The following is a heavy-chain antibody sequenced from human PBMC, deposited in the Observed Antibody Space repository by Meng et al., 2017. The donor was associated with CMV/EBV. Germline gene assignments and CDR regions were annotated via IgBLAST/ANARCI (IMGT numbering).Heavy chain of an antibody. V-gene: IGHV3-23*01. CDR3: AKFYDTTGGYYYYGMDV. CDR2: ISGSGGST. J-gene: IGHJ6*02. CDR1: GFTFSSDA. D-gene: IGHD3-22*01. Sequence: GGSLRLSCAASGFTFSSDAMSWVRQAPGKGLEWVSAISGSGGSTYYADSVKGRFTISRDNSKNTLYLQMNSLRAEDTAVYYCAKFYDTTGGYYYYGMDVWGQGTTVTVSS.